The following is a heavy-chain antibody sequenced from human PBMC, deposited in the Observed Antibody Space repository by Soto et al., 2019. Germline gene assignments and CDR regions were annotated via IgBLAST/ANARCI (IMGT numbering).Heavy chain of an antibody. CDR1: GFTFSSYA. V-gene: IGHV3-23*01. Sequence: GESLKISCAASGFTFSSYAMSWVRQAPGKGLEWVSAISGSGGSTYYADSVKGRFTISRDNSKNTLYLQMNSLRAEDTAVYYCAKDQGSSEFDYWGQGTLVTVSS. CDR3: AKDQGSSEFDY. D-gene: IGHD6-13*01. J-gene: IGHJ4*02. CDR2: ISGSGGST.